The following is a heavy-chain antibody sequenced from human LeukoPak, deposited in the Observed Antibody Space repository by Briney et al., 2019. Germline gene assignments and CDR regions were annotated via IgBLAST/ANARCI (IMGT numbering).Heavy chain of an antibody. Sequence: SETLSLTCTVSGGSISTYYWSWIRQPPGEGLEWIGEINHSGSTNYNPSLKSRVTISVDTSKNQFSLKLSSVTAADTAVYYCARGLPGRDILTGYRLYYFDYWGQGTLVTVSP. V-gene: IGHV4-34*01. J-gene: IGHJ4*02. CDR1: GGSISTYY. D-gene: IGHD3-9*01. CDR2: INHSGST. CDR3: ARGLPGRDILTGYRLYYFDY.